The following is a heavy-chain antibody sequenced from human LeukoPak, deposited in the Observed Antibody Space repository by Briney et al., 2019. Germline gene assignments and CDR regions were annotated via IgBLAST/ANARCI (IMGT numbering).Heavy chain of an antibody. V-gene: IGHV1-18*01. CDR1: GYTFTSYG. D-gene: IGHD3-3*01. CDR2: ISAHNGNA. J-gene: IGHJ4*02. Sequence: GASVKVSCKTSGYTFTSYGINWLRQAPGQGLEWRGRISAHNGNANYAQKFQGRVTMTTDTLATTAYMELRSLRSDDTAVYYCARDLERYYDLEGRSGYWGQGTLVTVSS. CDR3: ARDLERYYDLEGRSGY.